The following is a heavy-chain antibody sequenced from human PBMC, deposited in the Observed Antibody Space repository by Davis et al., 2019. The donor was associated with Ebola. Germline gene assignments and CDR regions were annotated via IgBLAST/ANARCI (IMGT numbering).Heavy chain of an antibody. Sequence: SETLSLTCTVSGGSISSYYWSWIRQPPGKGLEWIGEINHSGSTNYNPSLKSRVTISVDTSKNQFSLKLSSVTAADTAVYYCARGGYCSSTSCYGYYYYGMDVWGQGTTVTVSS. J-gene: IGHJ6*02. CDR1: GGSISSYY. D-gene: IGHD2-2*01. V-gene: IGHV4-34*01. CDR3: ARGGYCSSTSCYGYYYYGMDV. CDR2: INHSGST.